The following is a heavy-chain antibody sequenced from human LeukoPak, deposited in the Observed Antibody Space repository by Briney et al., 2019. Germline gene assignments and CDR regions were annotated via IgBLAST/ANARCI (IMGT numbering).Heavy chain of an antibody. V-gene: IGHV3-23*01. Sequence: GGSLRLSCTTSGFMFSSYALSWVRQAPGKGPEWVATISGSGGNTYHADSAKGRFTISRDNSMNTLYLQMNSLRVEDTATYHCAKDRQWLRNNWFDPWGQGALVTVSS. CDR1: GFMFSSYA. J-gene: IGHJ5*02. CDR3: AKDRQWLRNNWFDP. D-gene: IGHD5-12*01. CDR2: ISGSGGNT.